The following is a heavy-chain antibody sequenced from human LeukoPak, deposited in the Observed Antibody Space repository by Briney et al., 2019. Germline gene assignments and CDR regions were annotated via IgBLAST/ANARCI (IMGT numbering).Heavy chain of an antibody. CDR2: IIPIFGTA. CDR1: GGTFSSYA. Sequence: ASVKVSCKASGGTFSSYAISWVRQAPGQGLEWMGGIIPIFGTANYAQKFQGRVTITADESTSTAYMELSSLRSEGTAVYYCARDWAAAAGTHWGQGTLVTVSS. CDR3: ARDWAAAAGTH. J-gene: IGHJ4*02. D-gene: IGHD6-13*01. V-gene: IGHV1-69*01.